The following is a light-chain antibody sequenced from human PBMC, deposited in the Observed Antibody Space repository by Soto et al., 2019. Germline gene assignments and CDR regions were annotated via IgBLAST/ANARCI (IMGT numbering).Light chain of an antibody. J-gene: IGKJ5*01. V-gene: IGKV3-11*01. Sequence: EILMTQSPATLSVSPWETATLSLMGSQSVSSYLAWYQQRPGQARRLLIFDTSNRATDIPARFSGSGSGTDFTLTISGLEPEDFAVYYCQQRTNRPPITFGQGTRLENK. CDR1: QSVSSY. CDR2: DTS. CDR3: QQRTNRPPIT.